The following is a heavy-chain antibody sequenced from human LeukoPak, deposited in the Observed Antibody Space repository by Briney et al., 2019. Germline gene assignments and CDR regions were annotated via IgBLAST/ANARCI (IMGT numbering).Heavy chain of an antibody. V-gene: IGHV3-48*03. CDR1: GLSFISYE. CDR3: ARDQRYSSSWYEFSYYYYYYMDV. D-gene: IGHD6-13*01. CDR2: ISSSGRTI. J-gene: IGHJ6*03. Sequence: GASLSLSRAPAGLSFISYEINSVRPSPGKRLGWVLYISSSGRTIYYADSVKGRFTISRDNAKNSLYLQMNSLRAEDTAVYYCARDQRYSSSWYEFSYYYYYYMDVWGKGTTVTVSS.